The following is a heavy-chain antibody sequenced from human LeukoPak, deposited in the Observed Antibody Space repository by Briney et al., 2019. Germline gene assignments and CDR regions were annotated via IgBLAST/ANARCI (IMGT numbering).Heavy chain of an antibody. CDR1: GGSISSYY. Sequence: SETLCLTCTVSGGSISSYYWSWIRQPAGKGLEWIGRIYTSGSTNYNPSLKSRVTMSVDTSKNQFSLKLSSVTAADTAVYYCARGPLTFGGVIVIDDAFDIWGQGTMVTVSS. D-gene: IGHD3-16*02. V-gene: IGHV4-4*07. J-gene: IGHJ3*02. CDR2: IYTSGST. CDR3: ARGPLTFGGVIVIDDAFDI.